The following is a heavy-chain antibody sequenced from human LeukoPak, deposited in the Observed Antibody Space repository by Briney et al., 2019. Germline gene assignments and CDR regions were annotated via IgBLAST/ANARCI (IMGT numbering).Heavy chain of an antibody. CDR3: ARGPDFYDSSGYYPI. CDR2: INHSGST. CDR1: GGSFRNYY. D-gene: IGHD3-22*01. Sequence: SETLSLTCAVCGGSFRNYYWSWIRQPPGKGREWIGEINHSGSTKYNPSLKSRVTISVDRSKNQFSLKLSSVTAADTAVFYCARGPDFYDSSGYYPIWGQGTLVTVSS. J-gene: IGHJ4*02. V-gene: IGHV4-34*01.